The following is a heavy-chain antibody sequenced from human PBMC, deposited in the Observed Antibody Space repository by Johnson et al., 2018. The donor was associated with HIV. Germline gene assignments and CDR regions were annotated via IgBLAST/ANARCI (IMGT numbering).Heavy chain of an antibody. CDR2: IRSKAYGGTT. V-gene: IGHV3-49*04. Sequence: VHLVESGGGVVRPGGSLRLSCAASGFTFDDYAMSWVRQAPGKGLEWVGFIRSKAYGGTTEYAASVKGRFIISRDDSKSIAYLQMNSLKTEDTAVYYCSRENYNFWSGYWGAFDIWGHGTVVTVSS. J-gene: IGHJ3*02. CDR1: GFTFDDYA. D-gene: IGHD3-3*01. CDR3: SRENYNFWSGYWGAFDI.